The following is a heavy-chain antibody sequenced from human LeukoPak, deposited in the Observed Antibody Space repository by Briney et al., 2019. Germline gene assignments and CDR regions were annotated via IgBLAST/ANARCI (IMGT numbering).Heavy chain of an antibody. V-gene: IGHV3-9*01. D-gene: IGHD6-19*01. CDR2: ISWNSGSI. J-gene: IGHJ4*02. Sequence: GRSLRLSRAASGFTFDDYAMHWVRQAPGKGLEWVSGISWNSGSIGYADSVKGRFTISRDNAKNSLYLQMNSLRAEDTALYYCAKARLIAVAGSTPFDYWGQGTLVTVSS. CDR3: AKARLIAVAGSTPFDY. CDR1: GFTFDDYA.